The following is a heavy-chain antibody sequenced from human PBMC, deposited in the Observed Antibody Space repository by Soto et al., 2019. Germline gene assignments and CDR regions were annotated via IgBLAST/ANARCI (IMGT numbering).Heavy chain of an antibody. J-gene: IGHJ6*02. Sequence: QVQLQESGPGLVKPSETLSLTCTVSGGSVSSGRYYWSWIRQPPGKGLEWIGYIYYSGSTNYNPSLKSRVTISVDTSKNQFSLKLSSVTAADTAVYYCARDSPQVDYYYGMDVWGQGTTVTVSS. CDR1: GGSVSSGRYY. V-gene: IGHV4-61*01. CDR3: ARDSPQVDYYYGMDV. CDR2: IYYSGST.